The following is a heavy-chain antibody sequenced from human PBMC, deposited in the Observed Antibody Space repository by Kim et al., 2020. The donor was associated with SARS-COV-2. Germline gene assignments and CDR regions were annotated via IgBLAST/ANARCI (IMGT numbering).Heavy chain of an antibody. Sequence: SVKGRFTIPRDCSRATWYVQMNSLRPEDTAVYYCARGGDYYGSGTSIDYWGQGTLVTVSS. J-gene: IGHJ4*02. D-gene: IGHD3-10*01. V-gene: IGHV3-33*03. CDR3: ARGGDYYGSGTSIDY.